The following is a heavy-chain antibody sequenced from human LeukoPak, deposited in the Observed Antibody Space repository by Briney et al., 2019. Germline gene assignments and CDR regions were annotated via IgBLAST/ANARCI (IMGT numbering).Heavy chain of an antibody. CDR2: MNPNSGNT. D-gene: IGHD3-16*01. J-gene: IGHJ4*02. Sequence: GASVKVSCKASGYTFTSYDINWVRQATGQGLEWMGWMNPNSGNTDYAQKFQGRVTMTRNTSISTAYMELSSLRSEDTAVYYCARDTRQGGFDYWGQGTLVSVSS. CDR1: GYTFTSYD. V-gene: IGHV1-8*01. CDR3: ARDTRQGGFDY.